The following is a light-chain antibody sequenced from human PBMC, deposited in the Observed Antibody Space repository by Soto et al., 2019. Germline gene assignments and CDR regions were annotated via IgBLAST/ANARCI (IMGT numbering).Light chain of an antibody. CDR1: SSDVGGYNY. CDR2: DVS. J-gene: IGLJ3*02. V-gene: IGLV2-14*01. Sequence: QSVLTQPASVSGSPGQSIAISCTGTSSDVGGYNYVSWYQQHPGKTPNLMIYDVSNRPSGVSNRFSGSKSGNTASLTISGLQDEDEGDYYCSSYTSSSPWVFGGGTKLTVL. CDR3: SSYTSSSPWV.